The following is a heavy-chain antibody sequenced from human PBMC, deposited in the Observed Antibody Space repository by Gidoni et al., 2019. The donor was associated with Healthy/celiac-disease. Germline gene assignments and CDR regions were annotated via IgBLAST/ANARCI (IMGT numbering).Heavy chain of an antibody. CDR2: ISSSSRYI. Sequence: EVQLVESGGGLVKPGGSLRLSCAAYGFPFSSYSMNSVRQAPGKGLAWVSSISSSSRYIYYADSVKGRFTISRDNAKNSLYLQMNSRRAEDTAVYYCARVGYCSGGSCYKKGQLWFDPWGQGTLVTVSS. CDR3: ARVGYCSGGSCYKKGQLWFDP. CDR1: GFPFSSYS. D-gene: IGHD2-15*01. V-gene: IGHV3-21*01. J-gene: IGHJ5*02.